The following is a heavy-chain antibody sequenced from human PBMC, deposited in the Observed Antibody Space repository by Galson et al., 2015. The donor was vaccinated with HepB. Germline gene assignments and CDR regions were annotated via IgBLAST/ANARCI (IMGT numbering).Heavy chain of an antibody. V-gene: IGHV2-70*11. CDR3: ARTFCTNGVCYGGFCFDY. Sequence: PALVKPTQTLTLTCTLSGFSLSTTGMCVSWIRQPPGKALEWLARIHWDDDKYYSTSLKTRLTISKDTSKNQVVLTMTNMDPVDTATYYCARTFCTNGVCYGGFCFDYWGQGTLVTVSS. CDR1: GFSLSTTGMC. CDR2: IHWDDDK. J-gene: IGHJ4*02. D-gene: IGHD2-8*01.